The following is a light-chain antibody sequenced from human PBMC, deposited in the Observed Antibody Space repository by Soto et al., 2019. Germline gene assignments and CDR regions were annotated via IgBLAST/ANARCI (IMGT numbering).Light chain of an antibody. CDR1: QSVSSY. CDR2: AAS. J-gene: IGKJ3*01. CDR3: QERSNWPFI. V-gene: IGKV3-11*01. Sequence: EIVLTQSPGTLSLSPGERATLSCRASQSVSSYLAWYQQKPGQAPSLLIYAASNRATGIPARFSGSGSRTDFTLTISSLEPEDFAVYYCQERSNWPFIFGPGTKVEIK.